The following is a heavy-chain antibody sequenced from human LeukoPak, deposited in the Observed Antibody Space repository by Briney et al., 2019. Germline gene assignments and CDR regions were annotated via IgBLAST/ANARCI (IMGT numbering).Heavy chain of an antibody. J-gene: IGHJ3*02. D-gene: IGHD1-26*01. CDR2: ISYDGSNK. V-gene: IGHV3-30*04. CDR1: GFTFSSYA. Sequence: GGSLRLSCAASGFTFSSYAMHCVRQAPGKGLEWVAVISYDGSNKYYADSVKGRFTISRDNSKNTLYLQMNSLRAEDTAVYYCARWELSDHDAFDIWGQGTMVTVSS. CDR3: ARWELSDHDAFDI.